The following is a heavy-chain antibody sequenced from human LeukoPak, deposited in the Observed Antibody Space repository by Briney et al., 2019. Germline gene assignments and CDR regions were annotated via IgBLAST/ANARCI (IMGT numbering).Heavy chain of an antibody. CDR2: IYYSGST. D-gene: IGHD6-13*01. J-gene: IGHJ6*03. V-gene: IGHV4-59*12. CDR1: GGSISSYY. CDR3: ARVSSGYSSSWSYYYYYYYMDV. Sequence: SETLSLTCTVSGGSISSYYWSWIRQPPGKGLEWIGYIYYSGSTNYNPSLKSRVTISVDTSKNQFSLKLSSVTAADTAVYYCARVSSGYSSSWSYYYYYYYMDVWGKGTTVTVSS.